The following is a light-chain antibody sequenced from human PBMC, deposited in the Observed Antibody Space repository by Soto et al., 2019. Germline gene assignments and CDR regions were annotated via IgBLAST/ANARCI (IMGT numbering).Light chain of an antibody. CDR2: DAS. V-gene: IGKV1-5*01. CDR3: QQYYHSCT. J-gene: IGKJ2*02. CDR1: QSVTDW. Sequence: DIQLTQSPSTLSASVGDRVTITCRASQSVTDWLAWYQQKPGKAPKLLIYDASSLESGVPSRFSGSVSGTEFSLTISSLQPDDFATYYCQQYYHSCTFGQGTKVEIK.